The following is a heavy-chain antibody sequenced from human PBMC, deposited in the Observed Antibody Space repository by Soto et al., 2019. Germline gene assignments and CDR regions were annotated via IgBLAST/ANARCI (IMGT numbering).Heavy chain of an antibody. CDR2: ISYDGMNK. D-gene: IGHD3-10*01. CDR3: ARDTIGSGGGYIDY. CDR1: GFSFSDHA. J-gene: IGHJ4*02. V-gene: IGHV3-30*04. Sequence: QVQLVESGGGVVQPGRSLRLSCAASGFSFSDHALHWVRQAPGKGLEWVAVISYDGMNKRYADSVKGRFTISRDNSKNMLNLQVYSLRVEDTAVFYCARDTIGSGGGYIDYWGQGTLVTVSS.